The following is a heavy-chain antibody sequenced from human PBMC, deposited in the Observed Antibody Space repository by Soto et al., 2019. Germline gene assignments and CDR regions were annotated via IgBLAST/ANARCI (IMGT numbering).Heavy chain of an antibody. J-gene: IGHJ6*02. Sequence: SETLSLTCTISGGSISSSSYYWGWIRQPPGKGLEWIGSIYYSGSTYYNPSLKSRVTISVDTSKNQFSLKLSSVTAADTAVYYCASVRRGGYDSLRYYYGMDVWGQGTTVTVSS. CDR2: IYYSGST. D-gene: IGHD5-12*01. CDR3: ASVRRGGYDSLRYYYGMDV. CDR1: GGSISSSSYY. V-gene: IGHV4-39*01.